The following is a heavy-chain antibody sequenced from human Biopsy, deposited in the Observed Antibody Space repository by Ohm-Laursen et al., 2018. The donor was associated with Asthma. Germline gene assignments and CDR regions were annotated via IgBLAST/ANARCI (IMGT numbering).Heavy chain of an antibody. V-gene: IGHV3-30-3*01. Sequence: SLRLSCTASGAHFGSYNMHWARQAPGKGLEWVAVITSDGSTQHYGNSVKGRFTISRDNAKNMLFLQMNSLRSDDTAVYYCSRDTLGYYFDIWGPGTQVTASS. CDR2: ITSDGSTQ. D-gene: IGHD6-13*01. CDR3: SRDTLGYYFDI. CDR1: GAHFGSYN. J-gene: IGHJ4*02.